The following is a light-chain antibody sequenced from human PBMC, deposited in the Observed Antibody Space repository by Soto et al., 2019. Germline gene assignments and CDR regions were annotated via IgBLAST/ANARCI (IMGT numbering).Light chain of an antibody. J-gene: IGLJ1*01. V-gene: IGLV2-14*01. CDR2: EVR. Sequence: QSLLTQPACVSWSPVRSITISCTGTSSDVGGYSFVSWYQQHPGRAPKLRMYEVRRRPSGVSTRVSGSKSGDTASLTISGLQAEDEADYYCYSYRGYYTRVFGTGTKVTVL. CDR3: YSYRGYYTRV. CDR1: SSDVGGYSF.